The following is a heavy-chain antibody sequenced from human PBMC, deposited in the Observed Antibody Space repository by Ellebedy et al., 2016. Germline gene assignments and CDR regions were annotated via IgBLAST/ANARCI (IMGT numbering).Heavy chain of an antibody. CDR1: GFTLSDFY. CDR3: VRAAAGLDS. D-gene: IGHD2-15*01. Sequence: GESLKISCAASGFTLSDFYMDWVRQAPGKGLEWVGRSRDKANSYITEYAASVTGRFSISRDESKNSLYLQMNSLKSEDTAVYYCVRAAAGLDSWGQGSLVTVSS. CDR2: SRDKANSYIT. V-gene: IGHV3-72*01. J-gene: IGHJ4*02.